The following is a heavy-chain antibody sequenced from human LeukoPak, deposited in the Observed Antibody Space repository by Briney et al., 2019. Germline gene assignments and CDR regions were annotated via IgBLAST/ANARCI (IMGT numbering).Heavy chain of an antibody. V-gene: IGHV1-2*02. CDR1: GYTFTEYY. CDR3: ARASGSYWWFDS. CDR2: VNPNSGDT. J-gene: IGHJ5*01. D-gene: IGHD1-26*01. Sequence: ASVKVSCKASGYTFTEYYLHWVRQAPGQGLEWMGCVNPNSGDTNYAQKFQGSVTMTRDTSISTVYMELSRLRSDDTAVYYCARASGSYWWFDSWGQGTLVTVSS.